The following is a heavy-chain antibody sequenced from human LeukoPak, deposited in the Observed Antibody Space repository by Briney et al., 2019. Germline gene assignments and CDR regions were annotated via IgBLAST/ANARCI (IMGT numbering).Heavy chain of an antibody. D-gene: IGHD2-2*03. Sequence: GGSLRLSCAASGFTFSDYYMSWIRQAPGKGLEWVSYISSSGSTIYYADSVKGRFTISRDNSKSTLYLQMNGLRPEDTAVYYCARDPLDISRWTNAFDIWGQGTLVTVSP. J-gene: IGHJ3*02. V-gene: IGHV3-11*04. CDR1: GFTFSDYY. CDR2: ISSSGSTI. CDR3: ARDPLDISRWTNAFDI.